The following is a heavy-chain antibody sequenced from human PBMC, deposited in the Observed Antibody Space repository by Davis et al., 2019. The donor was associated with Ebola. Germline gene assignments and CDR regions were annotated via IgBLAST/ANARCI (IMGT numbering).Heavy chain of an antibody. J-gene: IGHJ4*02. CDR1: GYTFTGYN. D-gene: IGHD5-18*01. Sequence: ASVKVSCKASGYTFTGYNIHWVRQAPGQGLEWVGWISPSNGKTNYAQKLQGRVTMTTDTSTSTAYMELSRLTSDDTAVYYCARGHNYGFEYWGQGTLVIVSS. CDR2: ISPSNGKT. V-gene: IGHV1-18*04. CDR3: ARGHNYGFEY.